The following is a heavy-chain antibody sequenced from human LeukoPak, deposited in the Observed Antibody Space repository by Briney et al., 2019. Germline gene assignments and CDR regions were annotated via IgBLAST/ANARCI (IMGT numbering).Heavy chain of an antibody. CDR2: IKQDGSEK. CDR3: ARDTAVAGTFFDY. J-gene: IGHJ4*02. Sequence: GGSLRLSCAASGFTFSSYWMSWVRQAPGKGLEWVANIKQDGSEKYYVDSVKGRFTISRDNAKNSLYLQMNSLRAEDTAVYYCARDTAVAGTFFDYWGQGTLATVSS. CDR1: GFTFSSYW. V-gene: IGHV3-7*01. D-gene: IGHD6-19*01.